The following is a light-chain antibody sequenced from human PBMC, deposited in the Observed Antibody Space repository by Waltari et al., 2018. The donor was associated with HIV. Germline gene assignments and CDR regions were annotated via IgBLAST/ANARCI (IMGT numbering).Light chain of an antibody. CDR1: QSISSY. J-gene: IGKJ3*01. CDR3: QQSYSTPPFT. V-gene: IGKV1-39*01. Sequence: DIQMTQSPSSLSASVGDRVTITCRASQSISSYLNWYQQKPGKAPKLLIYAASSLQSGVPSRFSGSGSGTDFTLTISSLQPEDFATYYCQQSYSTPPFTFGPGTKVDSK. CDR2: AAS.